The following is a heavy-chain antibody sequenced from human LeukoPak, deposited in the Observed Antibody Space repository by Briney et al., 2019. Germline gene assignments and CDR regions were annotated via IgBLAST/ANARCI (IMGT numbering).Heavy chain of an antibody. CDR2: IYPGDSDT. Sequence: GESLKISCKGSGYSFTTHWIGWVRQMPGKGLEWMGIIYPGDSDTRYSPSFQGQVTISADKSISTAYVQWSSLRSEDTAVYYCASAEFHYYGSGSPLFWGQGTLVTVSS. J-gene: IGHJ4*02. V-gene: IGHV5-51*01. D-gene: IGHD3-10*01. CDR1: GYSFTTHW. CDR3: ASAEFHYYGSGSPLF.